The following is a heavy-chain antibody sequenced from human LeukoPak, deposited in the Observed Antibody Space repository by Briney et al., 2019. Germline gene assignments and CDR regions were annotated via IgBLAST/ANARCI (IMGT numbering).Heavy chain of an antibody. V-gene: IGHV4-61*01. Sequence: SETLSLTCTVSGGSVSSGSYYWSWIRQPPGKGLEWIGYIYYSGSTNYNPSPKSRVTISVDTSKNQFSLKLSSVTAADTAVYYCARVQTLAAAGNYYYGMDVWGQGTTVTVSS. CDR3: ARVQTLAAAGNYYYGMDV. J-gene: IGHJ6*02. CDR1: GGSVSSGSYY. CDR2: IYYSGST. D-gene: IGHD6-13*01.